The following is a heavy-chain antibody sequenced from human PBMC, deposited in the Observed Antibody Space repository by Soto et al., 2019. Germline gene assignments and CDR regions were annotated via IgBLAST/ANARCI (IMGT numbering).Heavy chain of an antibody. CDR1: GLTVSSNY. D-gene: IGHD4-4*01. Sequence: EVHLVETGGGLTQPGGSLRLSCAASGLTVSSNYMSWVRQAPGKGLEWVSLIYSGGSAYYADSVKGRFTISRDNSKNTLYLQMNSLRAEDTALYYCSRDYSISRYYGMDVWGQGTTITVSS. CDR3: SRDYSISRYYGMDV. V-gene: IGHV3-53*02. CDR2: IYSGGSA. J-gene: IGHJ6*02.